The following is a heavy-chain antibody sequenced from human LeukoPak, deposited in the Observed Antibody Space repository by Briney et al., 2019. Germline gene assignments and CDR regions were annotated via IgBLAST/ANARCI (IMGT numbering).Heavy chain of an antibody. CDR3: AGNILTGYYPFDY. J-gene: IGHJ4*02. CDR1: GXSVSSGSYY. V-gene: IGHV4-61*01. D-gene: IGHD3-9*01. Sequence: SETLSLTCTVSGXSVSSGSYYWSWIRQPPGKGLEWIGYIYYSGSTNYNPSLKSRVTISVDTSKNQFSLKLSSVTAADTAVYYCAGNILTGYYPFDYWGQGTLVTVSS. CDR2: IYYSGST.